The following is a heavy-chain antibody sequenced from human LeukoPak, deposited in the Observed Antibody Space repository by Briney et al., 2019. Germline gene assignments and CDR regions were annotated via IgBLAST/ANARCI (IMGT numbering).Heavy chain of an antibody. J-gene: IGHJ4*02. D-gene: IGHD5-24*01. Sequence: ASVKVSCKASGYTFTSYYMHWVRQAPGQGLEWMGIINPSGGSTSYAQKFQGRVTMTRDTSASTVYMELSSLRSEDTAVYYCARGRDGYNLRTYFDYWGQGTLVTVSS. CDR2: INPSGGST. CDR1: GYTFTSYY. CDR3: ARGRDGYNLRTYFDY. V-gene: IGHV1-46*01.